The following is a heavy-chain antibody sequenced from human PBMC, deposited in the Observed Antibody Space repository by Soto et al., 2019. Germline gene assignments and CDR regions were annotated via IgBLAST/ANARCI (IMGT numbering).Heavy chain of an antibody. D-gene: IGHD7-27*01. V-gene: IGHV1-69*13. CDR3: TKNWNWGSLVH. J-gene: IGHJ4*02. CDR2: IIPIFGTA. Sequence: SVKVSCKASGGTFSSYAISWVRQAPGQGLEWMGGIIPIFGTANYAQKFQGRVTITADESTSTAYMELSSLRSEDTAVYYCTKNWNWGSLVHWGQGTLVTVSS. CDR1: GGTFSSYA.